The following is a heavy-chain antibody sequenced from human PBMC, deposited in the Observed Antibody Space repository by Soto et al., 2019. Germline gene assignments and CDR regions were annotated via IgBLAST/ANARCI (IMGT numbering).Heavy chain of an antibody. Sequence: SETLSLTCTVSGGSISSSSYYWGWIRQPPGKGLEWIGSIYYSGSTYYNPSLKSRVTISVDTSKNQFSLKLSSVTAADTAVYYCASHLTVYNYYGMDVWGQGTTVTVSS. D-gene: IGHD4-17*01. J-gene: IGHJ6*02. V-gene: IGHV4-39*01. CDR1: GGSISSSSYY. CDR2: IYYSGST. CDR3: ASHLTVYNYYGMDV.